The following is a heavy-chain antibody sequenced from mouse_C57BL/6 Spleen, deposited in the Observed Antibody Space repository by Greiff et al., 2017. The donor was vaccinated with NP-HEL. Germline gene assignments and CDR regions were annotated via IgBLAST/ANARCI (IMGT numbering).Heavy chain of an antibody. D-gene: IGHD2-1*01. V-gene: IGHV1-64*01. CDR3: ARAAVYYGNYGAMDY. Sequence: QVQLQQPGAELVKPGASVKLSCKASGYTFTSYWMHWVKQRPGQGLEWIGMIHPNSGSTNYNEKFKSKATLTVDKSSSTAYMQLSSLTSEDAAVYYGARAAVYYGNYGAMDYWGQGTSVTVSS. J-gene: IGHJ4*01. CDR1: GYTFTSYW. CDR2: IHPNSGST.